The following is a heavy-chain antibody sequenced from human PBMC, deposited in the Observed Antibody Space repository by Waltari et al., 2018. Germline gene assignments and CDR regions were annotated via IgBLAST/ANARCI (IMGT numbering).Heavy chain of an antibody. CDR1: GGSISSYY. J-gene: IGHJ6*02. V-gene: IGHV4-59*01. Sequence: QVQLQESGPGLVKPSETLSLTCTVSGGSISSYYWSWIRQPPGKGLEWIGYIYYSGSTNYNPSLKSRVTISVDTSKNQFSLKLSSVTAADTAVYYCAGESNYLYYYGMDVWGQGTTVTVSS. CDR3: AGESNYLYYYGMDV. CDR2: IYYSGST. D-gene: IGHD4-4*01.